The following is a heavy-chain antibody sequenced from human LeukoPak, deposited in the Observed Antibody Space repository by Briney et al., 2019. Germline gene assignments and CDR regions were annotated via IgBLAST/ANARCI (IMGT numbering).Heavy chain of an antibody. CDR1: GYTFTSYY. J-gene: IGHJ5*02. V-gene: IGHV1-46*01. CDR3: ARVVFGSSRDDYSNGDNWFDP. CDR2: INPSGGST. Sequence: ASVKVSCEASGYTFTSYYMHWVRQAPGQGLEWMGIINPSGGSTSYAQKFQGRVTMTRDMSTSTVYMELSSLRSEDTAVYYCARVVFGSSRDDYSNGDNWFDPWGQGTLVTVSS. D-gene: IGHD4-11*01.